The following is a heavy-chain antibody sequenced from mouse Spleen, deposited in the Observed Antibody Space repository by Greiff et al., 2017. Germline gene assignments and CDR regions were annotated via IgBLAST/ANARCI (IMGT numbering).Heavy chain of an antibody. D-gene: IGHD1-1*01. CDR1: GYSITSGYY. CDR3: ARDHPTVYFDV. Sequence: VQLKESGPGLVKPSQSLSLTCSVTGYSITSGYYWNWIRQFPGNKLEWMGYISYDGSNNYNPSLKNRISITRDTSKNQFFLKLNSVTTEDTATYYCARDHPTVYFDVWGTGTTVTVSS. V-gene: IGHV3-6*01. CDR2: ISYDGSN. J-gene: IGHJ1*03.